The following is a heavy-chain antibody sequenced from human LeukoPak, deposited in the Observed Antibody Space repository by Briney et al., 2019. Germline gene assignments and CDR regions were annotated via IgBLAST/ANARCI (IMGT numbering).Heavy chain of an antibody. CDR1: GYTFTGYA. Sequence: ASVKVSCQASGYTFTGYAMNWVRQPPGQGLEWMGWINTNTGNPTYAQGFTGRFVFSLDTSISTAYLQISSLKAEDTAVYYCARGSYYDIGLWDYWGQGTLVTVSS. V-gene: IGHV7-4-1*02. CDR3: ARGSYYDIGLWDY. J-gene: IGHJ4*02. D-gene: IGHD3-22*01. CDR2: INTNTGNP.